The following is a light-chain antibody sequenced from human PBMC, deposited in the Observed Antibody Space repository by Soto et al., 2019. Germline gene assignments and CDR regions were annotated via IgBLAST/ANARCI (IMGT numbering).Light chain of an antibody. CDR1: QSINSW. CDR3: QQYNSYPYG. V-gene: IGKV1-5*03. CDR2: KAS. J-gene: IGKJ2*03. Sequence: DIPMTQSPSTLSASVGDRVTITCRASQSINSWLAWYQQKPGEAPKLLIYKASSLESGVPSRFSGSGSGTEFTLTISSLQPDDFASYYCQQYNSYPYGFGQGTKVEI.